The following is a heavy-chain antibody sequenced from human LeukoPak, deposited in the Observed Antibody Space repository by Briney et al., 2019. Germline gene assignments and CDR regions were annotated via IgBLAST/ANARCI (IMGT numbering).Heavy chain of an antibody. CDR3: GRGYGSASCDY. D-gene: IGHD3-10*01. CDR1: GFTFSDYW. V-gene: IGHV3-74*03. Sequence: PGGSLRLSCAASGFTFSDYWMHWVRQAPGKGLVWVSRINSDGVTTTYADSVKGRFTISRDNAKNTLYLQMNSLRAEDTAVYYCGRGYGSASCDYWGQGTLSPSPQ. J-gene: IGHJ4*02. CDR2: INSDGVTT.